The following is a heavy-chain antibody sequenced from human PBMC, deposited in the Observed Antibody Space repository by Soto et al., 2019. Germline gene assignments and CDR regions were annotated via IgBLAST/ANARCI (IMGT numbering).Heavy chain of an antibody. J-gene: IGHJ3*02. Sequence: PSETLSLTCAVYGGCFSGYYWSWIRQPPGKGLEWIGEINHSGSTNYNPSLKSRVTISVDTSKNQFSLKLSSVTAADTAVYYCARQFYGSGSRGAFDIWGQGTMVTVSS. CDR1: GGCFSGYY. V-gene: IGHV4-34*01. CDR2: INHSGST. D-gene: IGHD3-10*01. CDR3: ARQFYGSGSRGAFDI.